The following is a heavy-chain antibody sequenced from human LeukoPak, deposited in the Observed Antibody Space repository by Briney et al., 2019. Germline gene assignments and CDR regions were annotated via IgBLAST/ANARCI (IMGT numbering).Heavy chain of an antibody. V-gene: IGHV4-59*01. Sequence: SETLSLICTVSGGSISNYYWSWIRQPPGKGLEWIGYIFYSGSTNYNPSLKSRVTMSVDTSKNQFSLKLSSVTAADTAVYYCARVYYSSSYDYWYFDLWGRGTLVTVSS. D-gene: IGHD6-13*01. CDR2: IFYSGST. J-gene: IGHJ2*01. CDR3: ARVYYSSSYDYWYFDL. CDR1: GGSISNYY.